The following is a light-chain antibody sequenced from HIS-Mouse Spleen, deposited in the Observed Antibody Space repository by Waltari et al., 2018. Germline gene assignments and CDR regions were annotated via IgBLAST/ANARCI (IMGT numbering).Light chain of an antibody. CDR3: CSYAGSSTYWV. CDR1: SSDVGSYNR. CDR2: EVS. J-gene: IGLJ3*02. V-gene: IGLV2-18*02. Sequence: QSALTQPPSVSGSPGQSVTISCTGTSSDVGSYNRVSWYQQPPGTAPKLMIYEVSNRPSGVSNRFSGSKSGNTASLTISGLQAEDEADYYCCSYAGSSTYWVFGGGTKLTVL.